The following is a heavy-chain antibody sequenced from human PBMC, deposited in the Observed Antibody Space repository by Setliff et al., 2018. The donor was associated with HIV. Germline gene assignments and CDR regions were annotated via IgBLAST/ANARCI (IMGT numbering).Heavy chain of an antibody. J-gene: IGHJ4*02. CDR1: GGSISSGDYY. CDR3: ARAGMGALRSLFDY. D-gene: IGHD1-26*01. CDR2: IYYSGST. Sequence: SETLSLTCTVSGGSISSGDYYWSWIRQPPGKGLEWIGYIYYSGSTYYNPSLKSRVTMSLDPSTNQFSLKLNSVTAADTAIYYCARAGMGALRSLFDYWGQGTLVTVSS. V-gene: IGHV4-30-4*08.